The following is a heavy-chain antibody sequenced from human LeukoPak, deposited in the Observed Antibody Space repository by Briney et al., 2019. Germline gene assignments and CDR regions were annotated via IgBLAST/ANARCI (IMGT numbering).Heavy chain of an antibody. CDR2: ITGSSGYI. V-gene: IGHV3-21*01. Sequence: GGSLRLSCGASGFTFSSYSMTWVRQAPGKGLEWLSSITGSSGYISYADSVKGRFTISRDNAKNSLYLQMSSLTADDTAVYFWARDSTLHPVILDYWGQGTLVTVSS. J-gene: IGHJ4*02. CDR1: GFTFSSYS. CDR3: ARDSTLHPVILDY.